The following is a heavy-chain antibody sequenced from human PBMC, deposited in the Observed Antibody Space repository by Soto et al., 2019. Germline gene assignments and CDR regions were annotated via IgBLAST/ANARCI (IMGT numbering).Heavy chain of an antibody. CDR1: GGTFSSYA. Sequence: ASVKVSCKASGGTFSSYAISWVRQAPGQGLEWMGGIIPIFGTANYAQKFQGRVTITADESTSTAYMELRSLRSEDTAVYYCARVGCSGGSCYPGYYYGMDVWGQGTTVTVSS. D-gene: IGHD2-15*01. J-gene: IGHJ6*02. V-gene: IGHV1-69*13. CDR3: ARVGCSGGSCYPGYYYGMDV. CDR2: IIPIFGTA.